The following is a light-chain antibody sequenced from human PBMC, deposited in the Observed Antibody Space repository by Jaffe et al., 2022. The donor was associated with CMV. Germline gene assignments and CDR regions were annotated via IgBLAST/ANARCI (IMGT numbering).Light chain of an antibody. CDR1: SSDVGGYDY. CDR2: DVT. J-gene: IGLJ3*02. Sequence: QSALTQPRSVSGSPGQSVTISCTGTSSDVGGYDYVSWYQHHPGKVPKLIIFDVTKRPSGVPDRFSGSKSGNTASLTISGLQAEDEADYYCCSYAGDSWVFGGGTKLTVL. V-gene: IGLV2-11*01. CDR3: CSYAGDSWV.